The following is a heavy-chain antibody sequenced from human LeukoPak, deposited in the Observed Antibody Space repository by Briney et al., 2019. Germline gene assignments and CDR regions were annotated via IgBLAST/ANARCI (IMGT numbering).Heavy chain of an antibody. J-gene: IGHJ4*02. D-gene: IGHD6-13*01. CDR2: ITSSSNYI. CDR3: ARDVEAMAAAGGGVDY. V-gene: IGHV3-21*01. CDR1: GFTFSSYS. Sequence: GGSLRLSCAASGFTFSSYSVNWVRQAPGKGLEWVSSITSSSNYIYYADSVKGRFTISRDNAKNSLYLQMNSLRAEDTAVYYCARDVEAMAAAGGGVDYWGQGTLVTVSS.